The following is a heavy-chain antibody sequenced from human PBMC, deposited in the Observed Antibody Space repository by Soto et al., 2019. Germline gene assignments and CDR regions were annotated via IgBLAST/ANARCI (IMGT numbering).Heavy chain of an antibody. Sequence: SETLSLTCTVSGGSISSYYWSWIRQPAGKGLEWIGRIYTSGSTYYNPSLKSRVTMSVDTSKNQFSLKLSSVTAADTAEYYCARASQQLVEWGHGWFDPWGQGTMVTVSS. D-gene: IGHD6-13*01. CDR3: ARASQQLVEWGHGWFDP. CDR2: IYTSGST. CDR1: GGSISSYY. J-gene: IGHJ5*02. V-gene: IGHV4-4*07.